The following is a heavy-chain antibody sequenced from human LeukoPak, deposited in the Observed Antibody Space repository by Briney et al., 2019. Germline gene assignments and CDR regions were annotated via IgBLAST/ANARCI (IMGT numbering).Heavy chain of an antibody. CDR2: IYYSGST. J-gene: IGHJ5*02. V-gene: IGHV4-59*01. CDR1: SGSISSYY. CDR3: ARGGYYGSGNDFRFDP. D-gene: IGHD3-10*01. Sequence: PSETLSLTCTVSSGSISSYYWSWIRQPPGKGLEWIEYIYYSGSTNYNPSLKSRVTISVDTSKTQFSLKLSSVTAADTAVYYCARGGYYGSGNDFRFDPWGQGTLVTVSS.